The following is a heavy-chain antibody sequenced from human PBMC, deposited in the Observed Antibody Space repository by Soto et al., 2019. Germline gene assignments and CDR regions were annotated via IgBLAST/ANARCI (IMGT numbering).Heavy chain of an antibody. V-gene: IGHV4-34*01. CDR1: GGSFSGYY. J-gene: IGHJ4*02. CDR2: INHSGST. Sequence: SETLSLTCAVYGGSFSGYYWSWIRQPPGKGLEWIGEINHSGSTNYNPSLKSRVNISVDTSKNQFSLKLSSVTAADTAVYYCARYGDYVVYWGQGTLVTVSS. CDR3: ARYGDYVVY. D-gene: IGHD4-17*01.